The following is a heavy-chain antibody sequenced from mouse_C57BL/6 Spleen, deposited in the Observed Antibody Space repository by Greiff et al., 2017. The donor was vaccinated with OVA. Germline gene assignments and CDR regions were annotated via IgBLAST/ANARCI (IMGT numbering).Heavy chain of an antibody. J-gene: IGHJ2*01. CDR3: TGRIERRYYFDY. V-gene: IGHV6-3*01. CDR2: IRLKSDNYAT. CDR1: GFTFSNYW. Sequence: EVKLMESGGGLVQPGGSMKLSCVASGFTFSNYWMNWVRQSPEKGLEWVAQIRLKSDNYATHYAESVKGRFTISRDDSKSSVYLQMNNLRAEDTGIYYCTGRIERRYYFDYWGQGTTLTVSS.